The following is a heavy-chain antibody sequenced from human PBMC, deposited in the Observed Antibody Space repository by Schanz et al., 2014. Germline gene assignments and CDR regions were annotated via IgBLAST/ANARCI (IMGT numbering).Heavy chain of an antibody. CDR2: ISYDGSNK. J-gene: IGHJ6*02. V-gene: IGHV3-30*04. CDR3: AKDPYGMDV. Sequence: QVQLVESGGGVVQPGGSLRLSCAASGFTFSNYIMHWVRQAPGKGLDWVATISYDGSNKYYGDSVKGRFTISRDNSKNTLYLQMNSLRAEDTAVYYCAKDPYGMDVWGQGTTVTVSS. CDR1: GFTFSNYI.